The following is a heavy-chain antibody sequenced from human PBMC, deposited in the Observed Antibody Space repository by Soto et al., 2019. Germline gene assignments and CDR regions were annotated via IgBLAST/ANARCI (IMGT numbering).Heavy chain of an antibody. CDR1: GGTFSSYA. CDR3: ARGVFRDDWARHAFDI. J-gene: IGHJ3*02. D-gene: IGHD3-9*01. V-gene: IGHV1-69*13. CDR2: IIPIFGTA. Sequence: SVKVSCKASGGTFSSYAISWVRQAPGQGLEWMGGIIPIFGTANYAQKFQGRVTITADESTSTAYMELSSLRSEDTAVYYCARGVFRDDWARHAFDIWGQGTMVTVSS.